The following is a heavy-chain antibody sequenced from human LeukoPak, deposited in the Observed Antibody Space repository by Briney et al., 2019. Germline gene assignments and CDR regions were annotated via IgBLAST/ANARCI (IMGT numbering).Heavy chain of an antibody. D-gene: IGHD3-10*01. CDR2: INPAGNEI. CDR1: GFTFSTYW. Sequence: GGSLRLSCAASGFTFSTYWMHWVRQAPGKGLECVANINPAGNEIYHVDSVKGRFTISRDNTRDSLYLQMNSLRLEDTALYYCAITYYYDSGSYYWGQGTLVTVST. J-gene: IGHJ4*02. V-gene: IGHV3-7*02. CDR3: AITYYYDSGSYY.